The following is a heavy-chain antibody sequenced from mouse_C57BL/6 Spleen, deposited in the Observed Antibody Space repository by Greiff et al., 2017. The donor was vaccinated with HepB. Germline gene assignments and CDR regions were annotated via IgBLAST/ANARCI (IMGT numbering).Heavy chain of an antibody. CDR3: ARLRDYGSAFDY. CDR1: GYAFTNYL. J-gene: IGHJ2*01. Sequence: VKLQESGAELVRPGTSVKVSCKASGYAFTNYLIEWVKQRPGQGLEWIGVINPGSGGTNYNEKFKGKATLTADKSSSTAYMQLSSLTSEDSAVYFCARLRDYGSAFDYWGQGTTLTVSS. D-gene: IGHD1-1*01. CDR2: INPGSGGT. V-gene: IGHV1-54*01.